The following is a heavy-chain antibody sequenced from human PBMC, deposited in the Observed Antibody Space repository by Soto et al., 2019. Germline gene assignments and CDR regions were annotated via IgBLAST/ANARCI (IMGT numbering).Heavy chain of an antibody. CDR2: ISGSGGST. CDR1: GFTFSSYA. J-gene: IGHJ4*02. V-gene: IGHV3-23*01. D-gene: IGHD3-9*01. CDR3: AKDKDRVLRYFDYPYYFDY. Sequence: GGSLRLSCAASGFTFSSYAMSWVRQAPGKGLEWVSAISGSGGSTYYADSVKGRFTISRDNSKNTLYLQMNSLRAEDTAVYYCAKDKDRVLRYFDYPYYFDYWGQGTLVTVSS.